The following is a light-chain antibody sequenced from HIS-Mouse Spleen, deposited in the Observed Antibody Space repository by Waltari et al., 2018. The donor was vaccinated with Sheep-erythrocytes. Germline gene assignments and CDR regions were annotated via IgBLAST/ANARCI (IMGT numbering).Light chain of an antibody. CDR3: QQSYSTLYT. CDR1: QSISSY. J-gene: IGKJ2*01. V-gene: IGKV1-39*01. CDR2: AAS. Sequence: IQMTQSPSSLSASVGDRVTITSRASQSISSYLNWYQQKPGKAPKLLIYAASSLQSGVPSRFSRSGSGTDFTLTISSLQPEDFATYYCQQSYSTLYTFGQGTKLEIK.